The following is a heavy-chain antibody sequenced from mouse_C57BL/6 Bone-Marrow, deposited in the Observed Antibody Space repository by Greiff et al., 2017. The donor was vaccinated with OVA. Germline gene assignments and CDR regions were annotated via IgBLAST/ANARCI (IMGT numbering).Heavy chain of an antibody. CDR1: GYTFTSYD. CDR2: IYPRDGST. V-gene: IGHV1-85*01. J-gene: IGHJ3*01. CDR3: ARHAPGAY. Sequence: VKLMESGPELVKPGASVKLSCKASGYTFTSYDINWVKQRPGQGLEWIGWIYPRDGSTKYNEKFKGKATLTVDTSSSTAYMELHSLTSEDSAVYFCARHAPGAYWGQGTLVTVSA.